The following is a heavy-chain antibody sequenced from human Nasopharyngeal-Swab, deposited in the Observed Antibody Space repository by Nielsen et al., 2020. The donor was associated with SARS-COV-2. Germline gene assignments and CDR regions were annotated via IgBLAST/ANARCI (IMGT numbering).Heavy chain of an antibody. CDR3: ARDRSLTMVRGVNFDY. V-gene: IGHV3-48*02. CDR2: ISSSSSTI. CDR1: GFTFSSYS. D-gene: IGHD3-10*01. J-gene: IGHJ4*02. Sequence: GGSLRLSCAASGFTFSSYSMNWVRQAPGKGLEWVSYISSSSSTIYYADSVKGRFTISRDNAKNSLYLQMNSLRDEDKAVYYCARDRSLTMVRGVNFDYWGQGTLVTVSS.